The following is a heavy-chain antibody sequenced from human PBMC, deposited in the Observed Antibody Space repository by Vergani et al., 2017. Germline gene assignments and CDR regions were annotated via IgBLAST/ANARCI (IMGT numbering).Heavy chain of an antibody. CDR2: ISWNSGSI. V-gene: IGHV3-9*01. Sequence: EVQLVESGGGLVQPGRSLRLSCAASGFTFDDYAMHWVRQAPGKGLEWVSGISWNSGSIGYADSVKGRFTISRDNAKNSLYLQMNSLRAEDTALYHCAKAKAIPGILGGQIDYWGQGTLVTVSS. J-gene: IGHJ4*02. D-gene: IGHD3-3*02. CDR3: AKAKAIPGILGGQIDY. CDR1: GFTFDDYA.